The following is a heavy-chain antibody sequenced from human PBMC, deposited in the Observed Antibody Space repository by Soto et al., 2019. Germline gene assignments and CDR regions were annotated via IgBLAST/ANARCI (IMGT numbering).Heavy chain of an antibody. J-gene: IGHJ5*02. D-gene: IGHD3-22*01. CDR2: TYYRSKWYN. Sequence: SQTLSLTCAISGDSVSSNSAAWNWIRQSPSRGLEWLGRTYYRSKWYNDYALSVRSRITINPDTSKNQFSLQLNSVTPEDTAVYYCARGMADSRGDWLDPWGQGTLVTVSS. CDR1: GDSVSSNSAA. V-gene: IGHV6-1*01. CDR3: ARGMADSRGDWLDP.